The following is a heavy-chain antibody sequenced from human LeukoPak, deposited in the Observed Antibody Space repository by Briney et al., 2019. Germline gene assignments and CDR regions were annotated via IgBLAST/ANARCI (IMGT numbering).Heavy chain of an antibody. CDR3: VSGLGGNFPGN. CDR2: INPNSGGT. D-gene: IGHD2-21*01. CDR1: GYTFTAYY. Sequence: ASVKVSCKGSGYTFTAYYMDWVRQAPGQGLEWMGRINPNSGGTNYAQKFQGRVTMTGDTSISTAYMELSGLTSDDTAVYYCVSGLGGNFPGNWGQGTQVTVA. J-gene: IGHJ4*02. V-gene: IGHV1-2*02.